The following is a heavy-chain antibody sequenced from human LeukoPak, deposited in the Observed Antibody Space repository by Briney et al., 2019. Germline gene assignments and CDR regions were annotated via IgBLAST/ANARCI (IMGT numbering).Heavy chain of an antibody. V-gene: IGHV1-69*01. CDR2: IIPIFGTA. Sequence: SVKVSCKASGGTFSSYAISWVRQAPGQGLEWMGGIIPIFGTANYAQKFQGRVTITADESTSTAYMELSSLRSEDTAVYYCARVLSQPVYYFDYWGQGTLVTVSS. CDR1: GGTFSSYA. J-gene: IGHJ4*02. CDR3: ARVLSQPVYYFDY. D-gene: IGHD2-2*01.